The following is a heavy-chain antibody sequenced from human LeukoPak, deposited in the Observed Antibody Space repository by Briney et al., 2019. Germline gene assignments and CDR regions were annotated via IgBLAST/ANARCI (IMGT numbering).Heavy chain of an antibody. D-gene: IGHD4-17*01. J-gene: IGHJ4*02. V-gene: IGHV1-18*01. CDR2: ISAYSGDA. CDR1: GYNFTNYG. CDR3: ARAPSFGDYGGDY. Sequence: ASVKVSCKASGYNFTNYGISWVRQAPGPGLEWMGWISAYSGDANYAQKLQGRLTMTTDTSPNTAYLELRSLTSDDTAVYYCARAPSFGDYGGDYWGQGTLVTVSS.